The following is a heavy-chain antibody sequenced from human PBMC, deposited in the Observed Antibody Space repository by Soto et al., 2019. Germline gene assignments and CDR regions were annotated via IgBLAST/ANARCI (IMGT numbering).Heavy chain of an antibody. CDR2: TRNKANSYTT. V-gene: IGHV3-72*01. CDR3: AREGVPAANTTSIYYYYYYYMDV. Sequence: PGGSLRLSCAATGVSFAYAQVDWFRQAPGKGLEWVGRTRNKANSYTTEYAASVKGRFTISRDDSKNSLYLQMNSLKTEDTAVYYCAREGVPAANTTSIYYYYYYYMDVWGKGTTVTVSS. J-gene: IGHJ6*03. D-gene: IGHD2-2*01. CDR1: GVSFAYAQ.